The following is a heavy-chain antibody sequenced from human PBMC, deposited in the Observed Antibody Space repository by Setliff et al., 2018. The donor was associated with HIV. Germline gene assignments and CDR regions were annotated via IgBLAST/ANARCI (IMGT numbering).Heavy chain of an antibody. CDR2: IYYSGST. V-gene: IGHV4-59*01. CDR3: ARAEMATIVAFDI. CDR1: DGSFSSDY. D-gene: IGHD5-12*01. J-gene: IGHJ3*02. Sequence: KHSETLSLTCTVSDGSFSSDYWTWIRQTPGKGLEWIGYIYYSGSTKYNPSLTSRVTISVDTSKNHFSLKLTSVTAADTAVYYCARAEMATIVAFDIWGQGTMVTVSS.